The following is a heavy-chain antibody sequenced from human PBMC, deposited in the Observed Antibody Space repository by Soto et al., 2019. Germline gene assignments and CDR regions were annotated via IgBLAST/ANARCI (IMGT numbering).Heavy chain of an antibody. J-gene: IGHJ6*03. V-gene: IGHV3-9*01. Sequence: EVQLVESGGGLVQPGRSLRLSCAASGFSFDEYAMHWVRQAPGKGLEWVSGVSWNSGTMGYGDSVRGRFAISRDNAKNPLYLQMNSLSTEDTALYYCAKGFCSSTRCLTYSYMDVWGKGTTVTVSS. CDR1: GFSFDEYA. D-gene: IGHD2-2*01. CDR2: VSWNSGTM. CDR3: AKGFCSSTRCLTYSYMDV.